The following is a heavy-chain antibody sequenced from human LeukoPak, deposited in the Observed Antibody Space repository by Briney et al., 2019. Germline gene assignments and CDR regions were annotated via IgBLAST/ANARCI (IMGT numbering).Heavy chain of an antibody. CDR3: ARPGERSRRDWNLDQ. CDR1: GHSFSNYW. D-gene: IGHD1-1*01. J-gene: IGHJ4*02. CDR2: VYPRDSDT. V-gene: IGHV5-51*01. Sequence: GEPLKISCKASGHSFSNYWIAWVRQVPGKGLEWMGIVYPRDSDTRYSPSFQGQVTISADKSISTAYLQWSSLKASDTAVYYCARPGERSRRDWNLDQWGQGTLVTVSS.